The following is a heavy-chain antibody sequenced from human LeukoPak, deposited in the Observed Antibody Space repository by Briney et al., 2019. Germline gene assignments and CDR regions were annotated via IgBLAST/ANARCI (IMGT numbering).Heavy chain of an antibody. Sequence: SETLSLTCTVSGGSFSGCSHCWGWVRQPPGQGLEWIGSIYFSGTSYYNPSLTSRVTSSEDTSKNQFSLKLSSVTAADTAVYYCGRYGGKRPYWYFDLWGRGTLVTVSS. CDR2: IYFSGTS. CDR1: GGSFSGCSHC. J-gene: IGHJ2*01. D-gene: IGHD4-23*01. V-gene: IGHV4-39*01. CDR3: GRYGGKRPYWYFDL.